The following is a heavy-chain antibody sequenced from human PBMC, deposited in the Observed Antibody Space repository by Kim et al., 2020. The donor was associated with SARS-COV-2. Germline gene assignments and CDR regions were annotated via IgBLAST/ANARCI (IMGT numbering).Heavy chain of an antibody. CDR3: ATTHYGDSYYYYGMDV. Sequence: SETLSLTCTVSGGSISSSSYYWGWIRQPPGKGLEWIGSIYYSGSTYYNPSLKSRVTISVDTSKNQFSLKLSSVTAADTAVYYCATTHYGDSYYYYGMDVWGQGTTGTVSS. J-gene: IGHJ6*02. V-gene: IGHV4-39*01. CDR1: GGSISSSSYY. CDR2: IYYSGST. D-gene: IGHD4-17*01.